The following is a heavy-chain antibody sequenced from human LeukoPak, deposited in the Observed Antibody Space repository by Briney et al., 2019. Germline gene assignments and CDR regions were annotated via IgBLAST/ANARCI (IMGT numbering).Heavy chain of an antibody. CDR1: GYTFTSYG. CDR2: ISAYNGNT. CDR3: ARVGIVVVTYNWFDP. V-gene: IGHV1-18*01. D-gene: IGHD3-22*01. J-gene: IGHJ5*02. Sequence: GASVKVSCKASGYTFTSYGISWVRQAPRQGLEWMGWISAYNGNTNYAQKLQGRVTMTTDTSTSTAYMELRSLRSDDTAVYYCARVGIVVVTYNWFDPWGQGTLVTVSS.